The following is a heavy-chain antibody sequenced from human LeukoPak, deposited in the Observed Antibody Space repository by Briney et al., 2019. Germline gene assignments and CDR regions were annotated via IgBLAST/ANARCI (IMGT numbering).Heavy chain of an antibody. V-gene: IGHV3-30*02. Sequence: GGSLRLSCAASGFTFSSYGMHWVRQAPGKGLEWVAFIRYDGSNKYYADSVKGRFTISRDNSKNTLYLQMNSLRAEDTAVYYCAKGATVRPIVVVPAAPDYRGQGTLVTVSS. CDR3: AKGATVRPIVVVPAAPDY. D-gene: IGHD2-2*01. J-gene: IGHJ4*02. CDR2: IRYDGSNK. CDR1: GFTFSSYG.